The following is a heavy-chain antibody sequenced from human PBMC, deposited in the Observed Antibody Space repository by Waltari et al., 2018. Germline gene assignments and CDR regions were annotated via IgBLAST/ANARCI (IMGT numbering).Heavy chain of an antibody. CDR1: GFTFSSYA. J-gene: IGHJ4*02. CDR2: ISGSGGST. D-gene: IGHD6-6*01. V-gene: IGHV3-23*01. CDR3: AKDPSIAARWDY. Sequence: EVQLLESGGGLVQPGGSLRLSCAASGFTFSSYAMSWVRQAPGKGLEWVSAISGSGGSTYYADSGKGRFTISRDKSKNTLYLQMNSLRAEDTAVYYCAKDPSIAARWDYWGQGTLVTVSS.